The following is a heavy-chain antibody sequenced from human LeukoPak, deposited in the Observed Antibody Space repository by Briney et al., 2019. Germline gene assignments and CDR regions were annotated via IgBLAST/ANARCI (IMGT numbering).Heavy chain of an antibody. CDR2: IIPIFGTA. CDR3: ARGQTPYYYDSSGYYYEVDY. D-gene: IGHD3-22*01. CDR1: GGTFSSYA. J-gene: IGHJ4*02. Sequence: SVKVSCKASGGTFSSYAISWVRQAPGQGLEWMGGIIPIFGTANYAQKFQGRVTITADESTSTAYMELSSLRSEDTAVYYCARGQTPYYYDSSGYYYEVDYWGQGTLVTVSS. V-gene: IGHV1-69*01.